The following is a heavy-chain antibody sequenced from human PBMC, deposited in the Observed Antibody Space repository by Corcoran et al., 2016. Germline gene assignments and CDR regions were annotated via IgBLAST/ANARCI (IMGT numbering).Heavy chain of an antibody. D-gene: IGHD5-12*01. Sequence: QVQLVQSGAEVKKPGASVKVSCKASGYTFTSYYMHWVRQAPGQGLEWMGIINPSGGSTSYAQKFQGRVTMNRDTSTSTVYMELSSLRSEDTAVYYCARVSGGDGYPGWGQGTLVTVSS. CDR2: INPSGGST. CDR1: GYTFTSYY. V-gene: IGHV1-46*01. CDR3: ARVSGGDGYPG. J-gene: IGHJ4*02.